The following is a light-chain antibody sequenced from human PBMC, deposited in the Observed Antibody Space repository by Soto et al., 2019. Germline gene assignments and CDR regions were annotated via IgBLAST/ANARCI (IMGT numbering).Light chain of an antibody. CDR2: GAS. CDR1: QTVSSY. CDR3: QQYGTSPIT. J-gene: IGKJ5*01. Sequence: SPGPLSLSPGERATLSCRASQTVSSYLTWYQQRPGQAPRLLIYGASKRATGIPDRFSGSGSGTDFTLTISRLEPEDFALYYCQQYGTSPITFGQGTRLEIK. V-gene: IGKV3-20*01.